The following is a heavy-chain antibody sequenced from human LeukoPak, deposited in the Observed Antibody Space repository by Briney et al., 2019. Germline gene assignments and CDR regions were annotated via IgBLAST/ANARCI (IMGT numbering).Heavy chain of an antibody. Sequence: PSETLSLTCTVSGGSINSGDYYWSWIRQLPGKGLEWIGYIYYSGSTYYNPSLKSRVTISVDTSNKQFSLKLSSVTAADTAVYYCARGHEIYDSSGYYFDYRGQGTLVTVSS. CDR3: ARGHEIYDSSGYYFDY. CDR1: GGSINSGDYY. CDR2: IYYSGST. J-gene: IGHJ4*02. V-gene: IGHV4-30-4*01. D-gene: IGHD3-22*01.